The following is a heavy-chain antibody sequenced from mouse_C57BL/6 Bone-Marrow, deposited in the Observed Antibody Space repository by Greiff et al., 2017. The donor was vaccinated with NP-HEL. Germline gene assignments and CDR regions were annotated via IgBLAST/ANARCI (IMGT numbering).Heavy chain of an antibody. Sequence: QVHVKQPGAELVKPGASVKMSCKASGYTFTSYWITWVKQRPGQGLEWIGDIYPGSGSTNYNEKFKSKATLTVDTSSSTAYMQLSSLTSEDSAVYYCARSGFYDGYPPFAYWGQGTLVTVSA. CDR2: IYPGSGST. V-gene: IGHV1-55*01. J-gene: IGHJ3*01. D-gene: IGHD2-3*01. CDR3: ARSGFYDGYPPFAY. CDR1: GYTFTSYW.